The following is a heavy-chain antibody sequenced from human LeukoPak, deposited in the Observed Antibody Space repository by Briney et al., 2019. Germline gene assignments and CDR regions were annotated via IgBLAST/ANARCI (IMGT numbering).Heavy chain of an antibody. V-gene: IGHV4-59*01. CDR2: IYYSGTT. J-gene: IGHJ3*02. CDR3: ARHPRQDAFDI. CDR1: GGSISSYY. Sequence: PSETLSLTCTVSGGSISSYYWSWIRQPPGKGLEWIGYIYYSGTTNYNPSLNSRVTISVDMSKNQLSLKLSSVTAADTAVYYCARHPRQDAFDIWGQGTMVTVSS.